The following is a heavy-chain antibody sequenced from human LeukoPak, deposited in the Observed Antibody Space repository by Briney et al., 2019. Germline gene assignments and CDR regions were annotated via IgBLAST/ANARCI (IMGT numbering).Heavy chain of an antibody. V-gene: IGHV1-69*06. D-gene: IGHD2-21*02. CDR3: ARGVTPRWPNFDY. J-gene: IGHJ4*02. CDR1: GGTFTSYA. Sequence: SVKVSCKASGGTFTSYAISWMRQAPGQGLEWMGGIIPIFGTANYAQKFQGRVTITADKSTSTAYMELSSLRSDDTAVYYCARGVTPRWPNFDYWGQGTLVTVSS. CDR2: IIPIFGTA.